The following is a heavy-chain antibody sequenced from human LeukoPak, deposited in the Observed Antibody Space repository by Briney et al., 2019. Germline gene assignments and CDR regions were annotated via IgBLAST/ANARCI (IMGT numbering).Heavy chain of an antibody. CDR2: IYYSGST. D-gene: IGHD4-17*01. Sequence: EASETLSLTCTVSGGSISSSSYYWGWIRQPPGKGLEWIGSIYYSGSTYYNPSLKSRVTISVDTSKNQFSLKLSSVTAADTAVYYCARSYGDYYFDYWGQGTLVTVSS. CDR3: ARSYGDYYFDY. V-gene: IGHV4-39*07. J-gene: IGHJ4*02. CDR1: GGSISSSSYY.